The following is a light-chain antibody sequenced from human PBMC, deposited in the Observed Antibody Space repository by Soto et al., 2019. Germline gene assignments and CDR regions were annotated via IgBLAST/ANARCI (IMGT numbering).Light chain of an antibody. CDR1: QSVNQK. CDR3: QQFNNWPHT. Sequence: EIVLTQSPATLSVSPGERATLSCRASQSVNQKLGWYQQKPGQAPRLLIYVASYRATGIPARFSGSGSGTEYTLTISNLQAEYFAVYYCQQFNNWPHTCGQGTRLEIK. V-gene: IGKV3-15*01. J-gene: IGKJ2*01. CDR2: VAS.